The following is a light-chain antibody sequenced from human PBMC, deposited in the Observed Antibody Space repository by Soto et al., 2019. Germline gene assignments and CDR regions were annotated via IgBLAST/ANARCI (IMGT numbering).Light chain of an antibody. J-gene: IGKJ2*01. V-gene: IGKV2-30*01. Sequence: DVVMTQSPLSLPVTLGQPASISCRSSQSLVYSDGNTYLNWFQQRPGQSPRRLIYKVSNRDSGVPDRVSGSGSGTDFTLKISRVEAEDVGVYYCMQGTHWPPSNDPFGQGTKLEIK. CDR1: QSLVYSDGNTY. CDR3: MQGTHWPPSNDP. CDR2: KVS.